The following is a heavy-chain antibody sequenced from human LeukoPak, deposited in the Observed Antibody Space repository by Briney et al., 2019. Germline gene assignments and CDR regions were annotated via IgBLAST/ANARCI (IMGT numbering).Heavy chain of an antibody. CDR2: ISGSGGST. CDR3: AKDQYYYDSSGYYY. V-gene: IGHV3-23*01. Sequence: GGSLRLSRAASGFTFSSYAMSWVRQAPGKGLEWVSAISGSGGSTYYADSVKGRFTISRDNSKNTLYLQMNSLRAEDTAVYYCAKDQYYYDSSGYYYWGQGTLVTVSS. D-gene: IGHD3-22*01. CDR1: GFTFSSYA. J-gene: IGHJ4*02.